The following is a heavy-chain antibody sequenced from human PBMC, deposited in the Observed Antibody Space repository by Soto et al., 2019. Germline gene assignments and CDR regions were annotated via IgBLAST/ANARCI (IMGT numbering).Heavy chain of an antibody. J-gene: IGHJ4*02. D-gene: IGHD3-9*01. Sequence: SETLSLTCTVSGGSISSYSWSWIRLSPGKGLEWIGYIYYTGSTSYNPSLKTRVAISVDTSKDQFSLKLTSVTAADTAVYFCARLILTPYYIHDYWGQGTQVTVSS. CDR3: ARLILTPYYIHDY. CDR1: GGSISSYS. V-gene: IGHV4-59*01. CDR2: IYYTGST.